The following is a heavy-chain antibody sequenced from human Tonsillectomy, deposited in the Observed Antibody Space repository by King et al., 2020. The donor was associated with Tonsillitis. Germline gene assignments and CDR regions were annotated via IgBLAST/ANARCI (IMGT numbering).Heavy chain of an antibody. V-gene: IGHV1-46*03. CDR2: INPSCGST. Sequence: QLVQSGAELKKPGASVKVSCKASGYTFTSYYMHWVRQAPGQGLEWRGIINPSCGSTSYAQTFQGGVTMTRDTTTSTVYMELSSLRSEDTAVYYCARAGTTVVTHFDYWGQGTLVTVSS. CDR1: GYTFTSYY. D-gene: IGHD4-23*01. CDR3: ARAGTTVVTHFDY. J-gene: IGHJ4*02.